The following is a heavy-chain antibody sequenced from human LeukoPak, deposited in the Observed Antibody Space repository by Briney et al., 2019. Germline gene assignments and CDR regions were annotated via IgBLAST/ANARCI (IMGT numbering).Heavy chain of an antibody. D-gene: IGHD3-3*01. J-gene: IGHJ4*02. CDR2: IYYSGNT. CDR3: ARHLYNDFRSGLDK. V-gene: IGHV4-59*08. CDR1: GGSIRSYY. Sequence: SETLSLTCSVSGGSIRSYYWSWIRQPPGKGLEWIGYIYYSGNTKYNPSLKSRVTIVVDTSKNQFSLKLRSATAADTAVYYCARHLYNDFRSGLDKWGQGTLVTVSS.